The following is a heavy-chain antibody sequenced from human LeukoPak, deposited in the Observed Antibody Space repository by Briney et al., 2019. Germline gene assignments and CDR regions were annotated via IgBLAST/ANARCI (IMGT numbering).Heavy chain of an antibody. J-gene: IGHJ4*02. D-gene: IGHD3-3*01. CDR3: ARGLTIFGVVISQTTDY. V-gene: IGHV3-21*01. CDR1: GFTFSSYS. CDR2: ISSSSSYI. Sequence: GGSLRLSCAASGFTFSSYSMTWVRQAPGKGLEWVSSISSSSSYIYYADSVKGRFTISRDNAKNSLYLQMNSLRAEDTAVYYCARGLTIFGVVISQTTDYWGQGTLVTVSS.